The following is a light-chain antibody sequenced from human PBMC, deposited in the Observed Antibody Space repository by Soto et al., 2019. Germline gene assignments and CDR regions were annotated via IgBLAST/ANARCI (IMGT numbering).Light chain of an antibody. CDR2: DAS. J-gene: IGKJ5*01. Sequence: VSTLALATLSLCKSERANLSCMASQSVSSYLAWYQQKPGQAPRLLIYDASNRATGIPARFSGSGSGTDFTLTISSLEPEDFAVYYCQQRSNWPIPFGQR. V-gene: IGKV3-11*01. CDR1: QSVSSY. CDR3: QQRSNWPIP.